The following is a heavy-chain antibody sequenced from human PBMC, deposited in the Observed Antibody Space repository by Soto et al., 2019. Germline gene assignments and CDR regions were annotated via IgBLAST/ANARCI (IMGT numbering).Heavy chain of an antibody. D-gene: IGHD2-21*02. CDR2: IIPHFGTA. V-gene: IGHV1-69*01. Sequence: QVQLLQSGAAVMKPGSSVNISCKASGGTYSRNTINWVRQTAGQGLEWMGGIIPHFGTANYAEKFRGSVMITSDGSTNTEYMEKRSLRSEATAVDYCVGKADCGGACYAFDSWGQGTLVTVSS. CDR3: VGKADCGGACYAFDS. J-gene: IGHJ4*02. CDR1: GGTYSRNT.